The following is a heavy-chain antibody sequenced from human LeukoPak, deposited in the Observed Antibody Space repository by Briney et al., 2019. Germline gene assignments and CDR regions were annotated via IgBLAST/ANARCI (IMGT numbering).Heavy chain of an antibody. CDR2: IYPGDSDT. Sequence: GESLKISCKGSGYSFTSYWIGWVRPMPGKGLEWMGIIYPGDSDTRYSPSLQGQVTISADKSISTAYLQWSSLKASDTAMYYCATLKSLRSGYFDYWGQGTLVTVSS. J-gene: IGHJ4*02. V-gene: IGHV5-51*01. CDR3: ATLKSLRSGYFDY. D-gene: IGHD3-3*01. CDR1: GYSFTSYW.